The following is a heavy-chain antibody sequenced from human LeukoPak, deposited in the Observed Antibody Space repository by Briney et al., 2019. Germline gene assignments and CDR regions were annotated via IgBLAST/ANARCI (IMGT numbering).Heavy chain of an antibody. CDR2: IFYTGST. D-gene: IGHD3-22*01. CDR3: ARAPHFFDTSGSRYYFDY. J-gene: IGHJ4*02. V-gene: IGHV4-39*07. Sequence: SETLSLTCTVSGGSIRSSSHYWGWVRQPPGKGLEWIGSIFYTGSTFYNPSLKSRVTISVDTSKNQFSLRLSSVTAADTAVYYCARAPHFFDTSGSRYYFDYWGQGTLVTVSS. CDR1: GGSIRSSSHY.